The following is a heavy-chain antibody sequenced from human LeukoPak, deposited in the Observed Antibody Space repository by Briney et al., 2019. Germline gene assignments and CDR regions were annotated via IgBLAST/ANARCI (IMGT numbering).Heavy chain of an antibody. CDR1: GYTFSDYY. J-gene: IGHJ4*02. V-gene: IGHV1-2*02. D-gene: IGHD3-16*01. CDR3: ARAGTVMLLDY. CDR2: NNPKNGDT. Sequence: ASVKVSCKASGYTFSDYYLHWVRQAPGQGLEWMGWNNPKNGDTNYAQKFQGRVSMTRDTSISTAYMGLSRLTSDDTAVYYCARAGTVMLLDYWGQGTLVTVSS.